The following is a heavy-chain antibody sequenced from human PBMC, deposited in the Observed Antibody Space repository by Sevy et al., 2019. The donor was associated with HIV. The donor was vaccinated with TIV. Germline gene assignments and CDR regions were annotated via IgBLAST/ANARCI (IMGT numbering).Heavy chain of an antibody. V-gene: IGHV3-7*01. CDR1: GFTFSHYN. CDR3: ARVYGDLFYYYGMDV. D-gene: IGHD4-17*01. Sequence: GGSLRLSCGASGFTFSHYNMNWVRQAPGKGLEWVANIKQDGSEKYYVDSVKGRFTISRDNAKNSLYLQMNSLRAEDTAVYYCARVYGDLFYYYGMDVWGQGTTVTVSS. J-gene: IGHJ6*02. CDR2: IKQDGSEK.